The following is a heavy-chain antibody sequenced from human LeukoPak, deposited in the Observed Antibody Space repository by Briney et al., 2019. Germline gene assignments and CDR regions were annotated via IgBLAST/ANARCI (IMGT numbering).Heavy chain of an antibody. D-gene: IGHD3-10*01. CDR2: ISGSGGST. V-gene: IGHV3-23*01. J-gene: IGHJ5*02. CDR3: AKDGRILWFGELLYDWFDP. CDR1: GFTFSSYA. Sequence: GGSLRLSCAASGFTFSSYAMSWVRQAPGKGLEWVSAISGSGGSTYYADSVKGRFTISRDNSKNTLYLQMNSLRAEDTAVYYCAKDGRILWFGELLYDWFDPWGQGTLVTVSS.